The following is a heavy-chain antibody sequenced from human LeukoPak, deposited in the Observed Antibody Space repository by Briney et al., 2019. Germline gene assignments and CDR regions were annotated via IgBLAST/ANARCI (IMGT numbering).Heavy chain of an antibody. Sequence: GGSLRLSCAASGFTSSSYSMNWVRQAPGKGLEWVSSISSSSSYIYYADSVRGRFTISRDNAKNSLYLQMNSLRAEDTAVYYCARDREGWALFGPTGGYGMDVWGQGTTVTVSS. CDR3: ARDREGWALFGPTGGYGMDV. J-gene: IGHJ6*02. D-gene: IGHD1-26*01. CDR1: GFTSSSYS. CDR2: ISSSSSYI. V-gene: IGHV3-21*01.